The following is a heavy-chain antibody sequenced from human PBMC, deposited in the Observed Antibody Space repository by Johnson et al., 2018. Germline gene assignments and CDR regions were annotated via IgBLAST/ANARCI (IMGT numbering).Heavy chain of an antibody. J-gene: IGHJ6*03. CDR3: ARGGRITIFGLGHYYYYYMDV. CDR2: IYSGGST. D-gene: IGHD3-3*01. Sequence: VQLGQSGGGLVKPGGSLRLSCAASGFTVSSNYMSWVRQAPGKGLEWVSVIYSGGSTYYAASVKGRFTISRDNSKNTLYLQMNSLSAEDTAVYYWARGGRITIFGLGHYYYYYMDVWGKGTTVTVSS. CDR1: GFTVSSNY. V-gene: IGHV3-66*02.